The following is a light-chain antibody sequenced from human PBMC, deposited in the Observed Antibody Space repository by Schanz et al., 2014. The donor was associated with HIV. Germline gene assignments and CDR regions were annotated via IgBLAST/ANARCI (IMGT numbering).Light chain of an antibody. CDR2: WAS. Sequence: DIVMTQSPDSLAVSLGERAAIHCKSSQSVLNRSNNRNYLSWYQQKLGQPPKLLIYWASTRESGVPDRFSGSGSETNFTLTISSLQAEDVAVYYCQQCSTTPLTFGGGTKVEIK. V-gene: IGKV4-1*01. J-gene: IGKJ4*01. CDR3: QQCSTTPLT. CDR1: QSVLNRSNNRNY.